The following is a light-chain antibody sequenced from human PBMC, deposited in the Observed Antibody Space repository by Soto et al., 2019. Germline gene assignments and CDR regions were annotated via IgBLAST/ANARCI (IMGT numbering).Light chain of an antibody. CDR2: STN. J-gene: IGLJ2*01. CDR3: FSIWAVSL. V-gene: IGLV8-61*01. Sequence: QAVVTQEPSFSVSPGGTITLTCGLRSGSVSTNCYPNWYQQTPGQAPRTLIYSTNTPSSGVPDRFSGSILGNKAALTITGAHADGESHYDCFSIWAVSLFGGGTKVTVL. CDR1: SGSVSTNCY.